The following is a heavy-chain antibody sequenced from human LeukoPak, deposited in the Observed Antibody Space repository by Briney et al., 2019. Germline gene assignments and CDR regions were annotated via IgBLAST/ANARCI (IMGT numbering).Heavy chain of an antibody. D-gene: IGHD1-1*01. CDR2: INPNSGGT. V-gene: IGHV1-2*02. Sequence: ASVKVSCKASGYTFTGYYMHWVRQAPGQGLEWMGWINPNSGGTNYAQKFQGRVTMTRDTSISTAYMELSRLRSDDTAVYYCARVQTAGTGGDWFDPWGQGTLVTVSS. J-gene: IGHJ5*02. CDR1: GYTFTGYY. CDR3: ARVQTAGTGGDWFDP.